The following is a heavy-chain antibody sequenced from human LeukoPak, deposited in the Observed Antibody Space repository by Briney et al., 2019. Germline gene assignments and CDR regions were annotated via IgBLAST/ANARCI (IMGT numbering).Heavy chain of an antibody. CDR1: GGSFSGYY. J-gene: IGHJ5*02. V-gene: IGHV4-34*01. CDR2: INHSGST. D-gene: IGHD6-6*01. CDR3: ARAYRIAATGGPTPPWYWFDP. Sequence: SETLSLTCAVYGGSFSGYYWSWIRQPPGKGLEWIGEINHSGSTNYNPSLKSRVTISVDTSKNQFSLKLSSVTAADTAVYYCARAYRIAATGGPTPPWYWFDPWGQGTLVTVSS.